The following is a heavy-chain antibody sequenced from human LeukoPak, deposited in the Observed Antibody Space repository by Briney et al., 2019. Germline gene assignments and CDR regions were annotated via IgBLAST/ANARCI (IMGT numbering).Heavy chain of an antibody. V-gene: IGHV4-39*01. Sequence: SETLSLTCAVYGGAFSGYYWGWIRQPPGKGLEWIGSLYYSGSTYYSPSLKSRVTISVDTSKNQFSLKLSSVTAADTAVYYCARLRRSSGYYHDYWGQGTSVTVSS. CDR3: ARLRRSSGYYHDY. CDR2: LYYSGST. J-gene: IGHJ4*02. D-gene: IGHD3-22*01. CDR1: GGAFSGYY.